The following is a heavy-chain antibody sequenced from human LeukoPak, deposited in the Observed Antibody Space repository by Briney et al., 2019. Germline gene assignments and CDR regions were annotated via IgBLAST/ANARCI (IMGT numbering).Heavy chain of an antibody. CDR3: ARALGDDFWSGYYWDY. CDR2: ISSSGSTI. J-gene: IGHJ4*02. D-gene: IGHD3-3*01. Sequence: PGGSLRLSCAASGFTFSDYYMSWIRQAPGKGLEWVSYISSSGSTIYYADSVKGRFTISRDNAKNSLYLQMNSLRAEDTAVHYCARALGDDFWSGYYWDYWGQGTLVTVSS. CDR1: GFTFSDYY. V-gene: IGHV3-11*01.